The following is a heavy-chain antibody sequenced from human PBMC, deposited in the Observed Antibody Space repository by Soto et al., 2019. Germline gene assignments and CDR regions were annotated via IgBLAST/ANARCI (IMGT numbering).Heavy chain of an antibody. CDR2: IFYSGST. D-gene: IGHD3-3*01. CDR3: ASGGYYDCWSGRRMTYGMDV. V-gene: IGHV4-30-4*01. J-gene: IGHJ6*02. Sequence: PSETLSLTCTVSGGSISSGDYYWSGIRQPPGKGLEWVGYIFYSGSTYDNPSLKSRVTISVDTSKNKFSLKLSSVTAADTAVYYPASGGYYDCWSGRRMTYGMDVWGQGTTVTVSS. CDR1: GGSISSGDYY.